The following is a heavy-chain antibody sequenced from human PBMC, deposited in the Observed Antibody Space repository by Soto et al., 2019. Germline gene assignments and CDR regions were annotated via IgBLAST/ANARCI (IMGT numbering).Heavy chain of an antibody. J-gene: IGHJ6*02. V-gene: IGHV1-69*01. CDR1: GGTFSSYA. Sequence: QVQLVQSGAEVKKPGSSVKVSCKASGGTFSSYAISWVREAPGQGLEWMGGIIPIFGTANYAQKFQGRVTITADESSSTAYMELSSLRSEDTAVYYCASTDCTNGVCGNYYYYGMDVWGQGTTVTVSS. CDR2: IIPIFGTA. D-gene: IGHD2-8*01. CDR3: ASTDCTNGVCGNYYYYGMDV.